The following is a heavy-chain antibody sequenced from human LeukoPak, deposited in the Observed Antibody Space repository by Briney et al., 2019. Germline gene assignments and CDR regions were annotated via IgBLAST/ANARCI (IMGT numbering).Heavy chain of an antibody. CDR1: GITLNSYA. Sequence: GGSLRLSCAGSGITLNSYAMSWVRQAPGKGLEWVSGISGSGDRTKYTDSVKGRFTTSRDNSKNTLYLQMNSLRVEDTAVYYCAKGLNWGQGTLVTVSS. V-gene: IGHV3-23*01. CDR3: AKGLN. CDR2: ISGSGDRT. J-gene: IGHJ4*02.